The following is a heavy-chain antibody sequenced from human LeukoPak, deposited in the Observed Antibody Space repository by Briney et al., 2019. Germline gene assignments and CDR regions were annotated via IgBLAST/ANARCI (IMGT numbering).Heavy chain of an antibody. CDR2: IYPGDSDT. V-gene: IGHV5-51*01. D-gene: IGHD3-10*01. CDR1: GYRFTSYW. CDR3: ARQGYYGSGSYQGDYNWFDP. Sequence: GESLKTSCKGSGYRFTSYWIGWVRPMPGKGLEWMGIIYPGDSDTRYSPSFQGQVTISADKSISTAYLQWSSLKASDTAMYYCARQGYYGSGSYQGDYNWFDPWGQGTLVTVSS. J-gene: IGHJ5*02.